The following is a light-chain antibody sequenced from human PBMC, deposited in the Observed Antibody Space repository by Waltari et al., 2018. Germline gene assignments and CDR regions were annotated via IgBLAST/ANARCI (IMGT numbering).Light chain of an antibody. CDR3: NSYTGSATLV. Sequence: QSALTQPASVSGSPGQSITISCTGTSSDVGEYNYVSWYQQHPGKAPKLMIYDVSNRPSGVSDRFSGSKSGNTASLTISGLQGEGEADYYCNSYTGSATLVFGGGTKLTVL. J-gene: IGLJ3*02. CDR1: SSDVGEYNY. CDR2: DVS. V-gene: IGLV2-14*03.